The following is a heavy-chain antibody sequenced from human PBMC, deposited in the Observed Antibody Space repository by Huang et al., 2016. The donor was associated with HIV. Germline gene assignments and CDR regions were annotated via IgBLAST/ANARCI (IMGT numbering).Heavy chain of an antibody. CDR2: IIPIFGTR. D-gene: IGHD3-16*01. J-gene: IGHJ3*01. V-gene: IGHV1-69*13. CDR1: GGAFNNFG. Sequence: QVQLVQSGAEVRKPGSSVKVSCRASGGAFNNFGLNWVRQAPGQGLEWRGGIIPIFGTRNGAHRFKDRVTSTADETTGVVHLEVTSLISDDTAVYFCAKRGGAWGSPYAFDLWGPGTMVTVSS. CDR3: AKRGGAWGSPYAFDL.